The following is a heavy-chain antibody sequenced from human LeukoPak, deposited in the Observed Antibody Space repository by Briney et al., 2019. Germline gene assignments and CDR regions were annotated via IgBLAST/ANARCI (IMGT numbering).Heavy chain of an antibody. J-gene: IGHJ4*02. CDR3: ARLGYSRGYYDEAY. CDR2: IDPSYSDT. V-gene: IGHV5-10-1*01. CDR1: GYSFSSYW. D-gene: IGHD3-3*01. Sequence: GESLKISCKGSGYSFSSYWITWVRQMPGKGLEWMGRIDPSYSDTNYSPSLQGNVTISADKSIRTAYLQWSSLKASDTAMYYCARLGYSRGYYDEAYWGQGTLVTVSS.